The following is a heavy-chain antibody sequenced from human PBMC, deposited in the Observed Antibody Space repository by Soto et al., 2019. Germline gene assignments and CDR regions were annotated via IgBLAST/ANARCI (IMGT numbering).Heavy chain of an antibody. D-gene: IGHD1-1*01. CDR1: GYTFTFRY. Sequence: GASVKVSCKASGYTFTFRYLHWVRQAPGQALEWMGWITPLKSDTNYAQKFQDRVTITRDRSVSTAYMELSNLRSDDTAMYYCARSPFAGSDAFDIWGQGTMVTVSS. CDR3: ARSPFAGSDAFDI. CDR2: ITPLKSDT. V-gene: IGHV1-45*02. J-gene: IGHJ3*02.